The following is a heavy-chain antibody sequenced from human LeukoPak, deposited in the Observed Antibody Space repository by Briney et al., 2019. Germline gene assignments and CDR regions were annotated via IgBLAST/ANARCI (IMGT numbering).Heavy chain of an antibody. CDR2: ISGGGGPT. D-gene: IGHD6-25*01. V-gene: IGHV3-23*01. Sequence: GGSLTLSCAASGFTFSNYAMSWVRQAPGKGLAWVSAISGGGGPTYYADSVKVRFNISRDNSKHTLYLQMNSVRAEDAAVYFCAINSGYSWQYFFDYWGQGTLVTVSS. CDR1: GFTFSNYA. J-gene: IGHJ4*02. CDR3: AINSGYSWQYFFDY.